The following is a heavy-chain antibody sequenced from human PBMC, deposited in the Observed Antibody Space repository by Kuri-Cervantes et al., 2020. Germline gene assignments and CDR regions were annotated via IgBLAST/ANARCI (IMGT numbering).Heavy chain of an antibody. D-gene: IGHD6-19*01. V-gene: IGHV1-69*13. CDR3: AREAQPVAGPTIDY. J-gene: IGHJ4*02. CDR2: IIPIFGTA. CDR1: GGTFSSYA. Sequence: SVKVSCKASGGTFSSYAISWVRQAPGQGLEWMGGIIPIFGTASYAQKFQGRVTITADESTSPAYMELSSLRSDDTAVYYCAREAQPVAGPTIDYWGQGTLVTVSS.